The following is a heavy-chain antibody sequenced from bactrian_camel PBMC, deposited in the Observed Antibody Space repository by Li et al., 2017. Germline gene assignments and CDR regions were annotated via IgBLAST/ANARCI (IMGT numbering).Heavy chain of an antibody. Sequence: DVQLVESGGASVHSGESLELSCQASGYRYSTYCMGWFRQAPGKKREKIVMHDVDDGSETYAGSVKGRFSVSKDAAKNTVYLQMNDLKPEDTAVYYCAAGGTRETMCALLLYEFPYWGQGTQVTVS. CDR2: HDVDDGSE. V-gene: IGHV3S44*01. D-gene: IGHD3*01. J-gene: IGHJ4*01. CDR1: GYRYSTYC. CDR3: AAGGTRETMCALLLYEFPY.